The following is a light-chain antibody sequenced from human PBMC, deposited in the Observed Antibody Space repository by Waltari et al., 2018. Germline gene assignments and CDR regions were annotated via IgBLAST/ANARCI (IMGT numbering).Light chain of an antibody. J-gene: IGLJ2*01. CDR3: QAWDISIVA. CDR2: EDD. Sequence: SYDLTQPPSVSVSPGQTASITCSEDQLGNKYACWYRQKPGQSPVLVMYEDDKRPSGIPERFSGSNSGNTATLTISGTQAIDEADYYCQAWDISIVAFGGGTKLTVL. CDR1: QLGNKY. V-gene: IGLV3-1*01.